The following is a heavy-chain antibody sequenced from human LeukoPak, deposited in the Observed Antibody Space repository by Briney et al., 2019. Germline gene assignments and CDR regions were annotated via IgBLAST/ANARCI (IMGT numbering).Heavy chain of an antibody. Sequence: ASVKVSCKSSGYTFTNYDINWVGQATGQGLEWMGWMNPNSGNTGYAQKFQGRVTMSRNTSISTAYMELSSLRSEDTAVYYCARGNSRRNLYYFDYWGQGTLVTVSS. J-gene: IGHJ4*02. D-gene: IGHD2/OR15-2a*01. CDR1: GYTFTNYD. CDR3: ARGNSRRNLYYFDY. V-gene: IGHV1-8*01. CDR2: MNPNSGNT.